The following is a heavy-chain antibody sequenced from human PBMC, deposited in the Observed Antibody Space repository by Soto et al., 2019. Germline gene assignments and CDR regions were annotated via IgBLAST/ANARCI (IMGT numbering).Heavy chain of an antibody. V-gene: IGHV1-18*01. D-gene: IGHD6-13*01. CDR1: GYTFSSYG. Sequence: QVQLVQSGAEVKKPGASVKVSCKASGYTFSSYGMSWVRQTPGQGLEWMGWISADNGDTKYAQKCQGRISMTADTSTSTADMELQSLRSDATAVYYCVSAISNWYVKLFHLWGQGTLVTVSS. J-gene: IGHJ1*01. CDR3: VSAISNWYVKLFHL. CDR2: ISADNGDT.